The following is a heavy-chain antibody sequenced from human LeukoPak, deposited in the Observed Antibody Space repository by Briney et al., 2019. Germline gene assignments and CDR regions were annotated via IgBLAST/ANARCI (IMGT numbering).Heavy chain of an antibody. Sequence: GRSLRLSCAASGFTFSSYAMHWVRQAPGKGLGWVAYIPFDGSDDYYVVSGKGPFSISRDNSKNTLFLQMNSLRPEGTAVYYCAKDEGIRCLIGDCPFEYWGEGTLVTLSS. V-gene: IGHV3-30*02. J-gene: IGHJ4*02. CDR3: AKDEGIRCLIGDCPFEY. CDR1: GFTFSSYA. CDR2: IPFDGSDD. D-gene: IGHD2-21*01.